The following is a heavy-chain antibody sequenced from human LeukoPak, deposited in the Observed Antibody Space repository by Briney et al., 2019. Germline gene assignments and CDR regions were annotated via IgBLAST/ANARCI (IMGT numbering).Heavy chain of an antibody. D-gene: IGHD6-19*01. CDR3: ARPLRGSGWYSSSNSPFDF. J-gene: IGHJ4*02. CDR1: GYRFTSYW. V-gene: IGHV5-51*01. CDR2: IYPGDSDT. Sequence: GESLNISCNASGYRFTSYWIGWVRQMPGKGLEWMGIIYPGDSDTRYSSSFQGHVTISADKSITTTYLQWSSLRASDSAMYYCARPLRGSGWYSSSNSPFDFWGQGTLVTVSS.